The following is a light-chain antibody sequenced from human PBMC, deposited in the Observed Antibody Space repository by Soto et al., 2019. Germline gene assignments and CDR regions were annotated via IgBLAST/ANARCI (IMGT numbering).Light chain of an antibody. J-gene: IGKJ4*01. V-gene: IGKV1-39*01. Sequence: IQMTQSPSYLSAFLGHRRTIMCRSSENIHMYLNWYQQKPAKTPNLLLYAASSLQSGVPSRFSGSGSGTDFTLTITSLQPEDFASYYCQQNYSHPPHTFGGGTKVDI. CDR3: QQNYSHPPHT. CDR2: AAS. CDR1: ENIHMY.